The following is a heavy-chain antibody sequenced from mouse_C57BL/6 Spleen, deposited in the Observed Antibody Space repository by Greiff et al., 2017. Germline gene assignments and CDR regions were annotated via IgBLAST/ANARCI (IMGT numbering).Heavy chain of an antibody. D-gene: IGHD1-1*01. J-gene: IGHJ2*01. V-gene: IGHV1-82*01. Sequence: QVQLKESGPELVKPGASVKISCKASGYAFSSSWMNWVKQRPGKGLEWIGRIYPGDGDTNYNGKFKGKATLTADKSSSTAYMQLSSLTSEDSAVYFCGLLRDYFDYWGQGTTLTVSS. CDR3: GLLRDYFDY. CDR2: IYPGDGDT. CDR1: GYAFSSSW.